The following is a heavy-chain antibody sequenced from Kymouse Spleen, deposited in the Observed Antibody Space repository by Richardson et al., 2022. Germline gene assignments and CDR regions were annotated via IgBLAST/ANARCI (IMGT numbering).Heavy chain of an antibody. Sequence: QLQLQESGPGLVKPSETLSLTCTVSGGSISSSSYYWGWIRQPPGKGLEWIGSIYYSGSTYYNPSLKSRVTISVDTSKNQFSLKLSSVTAADTAVYYCASVLLWFGELLDYYYYGMDVWGQGTTVTVSS. CDR1: GGSISSSSYY. D-gene: IGHD3-10*01. V-gene: IGHV4-39*01. J-gene: IGHJ6*02. CDR3: ASVLLWFGELLDYYYYGMDV. CDR2: IYYSGST.